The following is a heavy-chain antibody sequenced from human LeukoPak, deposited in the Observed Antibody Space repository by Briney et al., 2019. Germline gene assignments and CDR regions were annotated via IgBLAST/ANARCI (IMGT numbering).Heavy chain of an antibody. D-gene: IGHD3-22*01. CDR2: ISSSGSTI. CDR3: ARDLGYYDSSGDYRGAEYFQH. CDR1: GFTFSDYY. Sequence: GGSLRLSCEASGFTFSDYYMSWIRQAPGKGLEWVSYISSSGSTIYYADSVKGRFTISRDNAKNSLYLQMNSLRAEDTAVYYCARDLGYYDSSGDYRGAEYFQHWGQGTLVTVSS. J-gene: IGHJ1*01. V-gene: IGHV3-11*01.